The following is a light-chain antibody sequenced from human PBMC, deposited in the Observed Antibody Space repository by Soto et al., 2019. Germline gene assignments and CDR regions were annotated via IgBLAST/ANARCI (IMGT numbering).Light chain of an antibody. V-gene: IGLV2-14*01. J-gene: IGLJ2*01. CDR2: EVS. Sequence: QSALTQPASVSGSPGQSITISCTGTSSDVGGYNYVSWYQQHPGKAPKLMIYEVSNRPSGVSNRFSGSKSGNTASLTISGLQAADEADYYCRSYTSSSTLGVFGGGTKLTVL. CDR1: SSDVGGYNY. CDR3: RSYTSSSTLGV.